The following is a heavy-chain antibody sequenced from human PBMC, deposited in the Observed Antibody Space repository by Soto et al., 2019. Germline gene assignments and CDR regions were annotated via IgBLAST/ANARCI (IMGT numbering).Heavy chain of an antibody. CDR3: ARQRGIAAAGKCFDY. Sequence: SSETLSLTCTVSGGSISSSSYYWGWIRQPPGKGLEWIGSIYYSGSTYYNPSLKSRVTISVDTSKNQFSLKLSSVTAADTAVYYCARQRGIAAAGKCFDYWGQGTLVTVSS. V-gene: IGHV4-39*01. J-gene: IGHJ4*02. CDR2: IYYSGST. CDR1: GGSISSSSYY. D-gene: IGHD6-13*01.